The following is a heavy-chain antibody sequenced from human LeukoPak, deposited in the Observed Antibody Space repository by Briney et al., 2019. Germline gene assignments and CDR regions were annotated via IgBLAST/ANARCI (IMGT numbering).Heavy chain of an antibody. CDR3: GKGTYGSAFPANSFDT. Sequence: GGSLRLSCAASGFTFSNYGMTWVRQAPGKGLEWVSVISVSGTITYYAGSVRGRFTISRDNSKDTLYLEMNSLRADDTARYYCGKGTYGSAFPANSFDTWGQGTPVTVSS. CDR2: ISVSGTIT. CDR1: GFTFSNYG. V-gene: IGHV3-23*01. D-gene: IGHD6-6*01. J-gene: IGHJ5*02.